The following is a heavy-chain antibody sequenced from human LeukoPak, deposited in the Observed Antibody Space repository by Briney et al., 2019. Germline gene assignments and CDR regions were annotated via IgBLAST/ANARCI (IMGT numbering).Heavy chain of an antibody. CDR2: IKQDGSEK. CDR3: ARVVGYQYYFDF. D-gene: IGHD5-18*01. J-gene: IGHJ4*02. Sequence: GGSLRLSCAASGFTFSSYWTSWVRQAPGKGLEWVANIKQDGSEKYYVDSMKGRFTISRDNAKNSLYLQMNSLRAEDTAVYYCARVVGYQYYFDFWGQGTPVTVSS. CDR1: GFTFSSYW. V-gene: IGHV3-7*01.